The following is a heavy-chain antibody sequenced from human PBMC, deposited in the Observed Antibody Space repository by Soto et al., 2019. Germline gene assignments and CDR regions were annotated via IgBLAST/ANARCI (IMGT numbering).Heavy chain of an antibody. CDR1: GFTFSSYW. CDR3: VKAGYCSTTSCYYAFDI. J-gene: IGHJ3*02. V-gene: IGHV3-64D*08. CDR2: ISNNGGST. Sequence: PGGSLRLSCAASGFTFSSYWMHWVRQAPGKGLEYVSAISNNGGSTYYADSVKGRFTISRDNSKNTLYLQMSSLRAEDTAVYCCVKAGYCSTTSCYYAFDIWGQGTLVTVSS. D-gene: IGHD2-2*01.